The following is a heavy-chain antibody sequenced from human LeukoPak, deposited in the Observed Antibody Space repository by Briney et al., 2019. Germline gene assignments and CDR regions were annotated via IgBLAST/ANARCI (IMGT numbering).Heavy chain of an antibody. D-gene: IGHD3-3*01. J-gene: IGHJ4*02. Sequence: ASVTVSCTASGYTFTSYGISWVRQAPGQGLEWMGWISAYNGNTNYAQKLQGRVTMTRDTSTSTVYMELSSLRSEDTAVYYCARSSNLDFWSGYAFDYWGQGTLVTVSS. V-gene: IGHV1-18*01. CDR2: ISAYNGNT. CDR1: GYTFTSYG. CDR3: ARSSNLDFWSGYAFDY.